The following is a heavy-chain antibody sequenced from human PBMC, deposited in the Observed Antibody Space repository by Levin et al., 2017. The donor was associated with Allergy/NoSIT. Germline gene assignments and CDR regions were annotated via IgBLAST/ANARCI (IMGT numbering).Heavy chain of an antibody. D-gene: IGHD5-18*01. Sequence: GGSLRLSCAASGFTFSSYWMSWVRQAPGKGLEWVANIKQDGSEKYYVDSVKGRFTISRDNAKNSLYLQMNSLRAEDTAVYYCASPWIQLWDDAFDIWGQGTMVTVSS. V-gene: IGHV3-7*01. CDR1: GFTFSSYW. J-gene: IGHJ3*02. CDR3: ASPWIQLWDDAFDI. CDR2: IKQDGSEK.